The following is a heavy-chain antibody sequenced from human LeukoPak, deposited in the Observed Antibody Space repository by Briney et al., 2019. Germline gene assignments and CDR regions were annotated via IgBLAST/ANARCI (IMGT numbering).Heavy chain of an antibody. V-gene: IGHV3-64*01. Sequence: GGSLRLSCAASGFTFSSYAMHWVRQAPGKGLEYVSAISSNGGSTYYANSMKGRFTISRDNSKNTLYLQMGSLRAEDMAVYYCARVDDSSGYYYGFVDYWGQGTLVTVSS. CDR3: ARVDDSSGYYYGFVDY. CDR2: ISSNGGST. CDR1: GFTFSSYA. J-gene: IGHJ4*02. D-gene: IGHD3-22*01.